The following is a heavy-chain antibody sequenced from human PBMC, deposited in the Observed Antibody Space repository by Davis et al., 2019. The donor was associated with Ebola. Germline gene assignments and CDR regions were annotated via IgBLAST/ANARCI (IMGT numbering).Heavy chain of an antibody. Sequence: GESLKISCVASGFTFSSYAMSWVRQAPGKGLEWVSAISGSGGSTYYADSVKGRFTISRDNSKNTLYLQMNSLRAEDTAVYYCARRLELLAYWGQGTLVTVSS. CDR2: ISGSGGST. CDR3: ARRLELLAY. D-gene: IGHD1-7*01. J-gene: IGHJ4*02. V-gene: IGHV3-23*01. CDR1: GFTFSSYA.